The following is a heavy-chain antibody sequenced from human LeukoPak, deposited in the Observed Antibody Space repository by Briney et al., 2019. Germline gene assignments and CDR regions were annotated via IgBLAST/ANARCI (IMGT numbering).Heavy chain of an antibody. CDR1: GYSISSGYY. CDR3: ARDLGYSGFDWAP. D-gene: IGHD5-12*01. V-gene: IGHV4-38-2*02. Sequence: SATLSLTCTVSGYSISSGYYWGWIRQPPGKRLEWVGSIHSSGNTYYNPILKSRVTISVDTSKNQFSLNLTSVTAADAAVYYCARDLGYSGFDWAPWGQGTLVTVSS. J-gene: IGHJ5*02. CDR2: IHSSGNT.